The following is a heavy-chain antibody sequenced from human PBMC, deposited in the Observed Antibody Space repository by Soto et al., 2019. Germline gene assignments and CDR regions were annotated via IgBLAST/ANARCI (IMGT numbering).Heavy chain of an antibody. CDR3: TVYNVLVGYYQAKWFDP. V-gene: IGHV1-24*01. CDR2: FDPEEGER. Sequence: QVQLVQSGAEVKKPGASVKVSCKVSGDTLTKLSIHWVRQAPGEGLEWMGGFDPEEGERTYAQNFRGRLTMTEDTSADTAYMELSSLTSEDTAVYFCTVYNVLVGYYQAKWFDPWGQGTLVTVSS. CDR1: GDTLTKLS. D-gene: IGHD3-9*01. J-gene: IGHJ5*02.